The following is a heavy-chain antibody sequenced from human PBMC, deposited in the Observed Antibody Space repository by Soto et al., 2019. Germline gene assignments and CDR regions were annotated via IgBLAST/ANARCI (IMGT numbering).Heavy chain of an antibody. CDR3: ARGQLVWYGDLTPYHRDMDV. CDR1: GGSFDVFS. J-gene: IGHJ6*02. D-gene: IGHD3-10*01. V-gene: IGHV4-34*02. CDR2: ISHDGGT. Sequence: QVQLQQWGAGLLRPSETLSLTCAFYGGSFDVFSWSWVGQSPGRGLEWVGGISHDGGTNYSPSLASRVSISVDTSKNQFSLHLRSVTAADTGLYYCARGQLVWYGDLTPYHRDMDVWGQGTTVTVSS.